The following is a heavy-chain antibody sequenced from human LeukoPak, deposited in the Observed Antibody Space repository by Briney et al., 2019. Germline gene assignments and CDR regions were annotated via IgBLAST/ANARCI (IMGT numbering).Heavy chain of an antibody. CDR3: ARLSNYYDTTSGYYYSFDH. J-gene: IGHJ4*02. CDR2: IYASGST. D-gene: IGHD3-22*01. V-gene: IGHV4-4*07. CDR1: GGSISPYY. Sequence: PSETLSLTCTVSGGSISPYYWSWIRQPAGKGLEWIGRIYASGSTNYNPSLQSRVTISVDKSKNHFSLNLRSVTAADTAVYYCARLSNYYDTTSGYYYSFDHWGQGTLVTVSS.